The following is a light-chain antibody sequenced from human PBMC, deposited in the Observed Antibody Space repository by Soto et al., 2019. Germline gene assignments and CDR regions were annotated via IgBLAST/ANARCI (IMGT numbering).Light chain of an antibody. Sequence: VLTQSPASLSVSPGERATLSCRASQSVRSNLAWYQQKPGQAPRLLIYDESSRATGIPDRLSGSASGTELNLTISRLQSEDFAIYYCQKYNNWPLTCGGGTKVDIK. J-gene: IGKJ4*01. CDR2: DES. CDR1: QSVRSN. CDR3: QKYNNWPLT. V-gene: IGKV3D-15*01.